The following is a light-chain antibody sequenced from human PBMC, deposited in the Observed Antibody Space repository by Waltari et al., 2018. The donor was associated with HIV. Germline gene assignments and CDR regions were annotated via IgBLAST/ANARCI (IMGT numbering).Light chain of an antibody. V-gene: IGKV1-5*03. J-gene: IGKJ2*01. CDR2: KAS. CDR3: QQYNNYLYT. CDR1: QSISSW. Sequence: DIQMTQSPSTLSASVGDRVTITCRASQSISSWLAWYQQKPGKDPKLLIYKASSLESGVPSRFSGSGSGTEFTLTISSLQPDDFATYYCQQYNNYLYTFGQGTKLEI.